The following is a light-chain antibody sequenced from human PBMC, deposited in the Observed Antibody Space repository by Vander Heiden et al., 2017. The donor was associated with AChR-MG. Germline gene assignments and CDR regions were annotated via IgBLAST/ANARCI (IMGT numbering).Light chain of an antibody. CDR3: AAWDDSLSGGV. CDR2: RSN. V-gene: IGLV1-47*01. J-gene: IGLJ2*01. CDR1: NSNVGNNY. Sequence: SVLTQPPSASGTPGPRVTISCSGSNSNVGNNYVYWYQQRPGTAPKLVIYRSNQRPAGVPDRFSGSKSGTAASLAISGLRSEDEGDYYCAAWDDSLSGGVFGGGTKLTVL.